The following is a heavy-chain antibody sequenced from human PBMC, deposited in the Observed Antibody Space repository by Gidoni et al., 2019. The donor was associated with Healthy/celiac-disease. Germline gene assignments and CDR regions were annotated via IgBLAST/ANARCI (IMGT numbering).Heavy chain of an antibody. J-gene: IGHJ3*02. D-gene: IGHD3-22*01. Sequence: QVTLMESGPVLVKPTETLTLTCTVSVFSLSNVRMGVSWCRQPPGTALVWLAHLFSNDEKSYSTSLKSRLTISKDTSKSQVVLTMTNMDPVDTATYYCARIMEYDSSGYYYGGAFDIWGQGTMVTVSS. CDR3: ARIMEYDSSGYYYGGAFDI. CDR2: LFSNDEK. CDR1: VFSLSNVRMG. V-gene: IGHV2-26*01.